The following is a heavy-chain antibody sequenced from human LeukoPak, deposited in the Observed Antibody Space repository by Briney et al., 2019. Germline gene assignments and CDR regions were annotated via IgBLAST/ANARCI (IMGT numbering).Heavy chain of an antibody. Sequence: ASVKVSCKASGYTFTGYYMHWVRQAPGQGLEWMGWINPNSGGTNYAQKFQGRVTMTRDTSISTAHMELSRLRSDDTAVYYCAKSWGYYGSGSSWVDFWGQGTLVTVSS. V-gene: IGHV1-2*02. CDR3: AKSWGYYGSGSSWVDF. CDR2: INPNSGGT. D-gene: IGHD3-10*01. CDR1: GYTFTGYY. J-gene: IGHJ4*02.